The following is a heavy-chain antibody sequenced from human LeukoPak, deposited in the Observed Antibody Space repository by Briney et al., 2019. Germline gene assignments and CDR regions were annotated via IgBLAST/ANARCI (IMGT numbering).Heavy chain of an antibody. Sequence: GGSLRLSCAAAAFTFSSYGMHWVRRAPGKGLEWVAFIRYDGSNKYYADSVKGRFTISRDNPKNTLYLQMNSLRAEDTAVYYCAKERDPWVRSTSCYLDYWRQGTLVTVSS. V-gene: IGHV3-30*02. D-gene: IGHD2-2*01. CDR1: AFTFSSYG. CDR2: IRYDGSNK. J-gene: IGHJ4*02. CDR3: AKERDPWVRSTSCYLDY.